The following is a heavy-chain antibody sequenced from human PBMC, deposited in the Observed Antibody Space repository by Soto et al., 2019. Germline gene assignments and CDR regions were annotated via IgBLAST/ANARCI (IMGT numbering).Heavy chain of an antibody. D-gene: IGHD2-8*02. CDR1: GGSISSSSYY. J-gene: IGHJ4*02. Sequence: SETLSLTCTVSGGSISSSSYYWGWIRQSPGEGLEWIGYIFYSGTTHYKPSLKSRVTISGDASQSQFSLTIHSVTAADTAVYYCAREVSGTGAFDYWGQGTLVTSPQ. CDR2: IFYSGTT. V-gene: IGHV4-39*07. CDR3: AREVSGTGAFDY.